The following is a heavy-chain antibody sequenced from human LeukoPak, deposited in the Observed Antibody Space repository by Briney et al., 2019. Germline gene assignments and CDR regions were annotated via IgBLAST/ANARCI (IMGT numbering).Heavy chain of an antibody. CDR2: IHYSGST. J-gene: IGHJ4*02. CDR3: ARGRFSYGYPYYFDY. CDR1: GGSVSSGSYY. D-gene: IGHD5-18*01. Sequence: SETLSLTCTVSGGSVSSGSYYWSWIRQPPGKGLEWIGYIHYSGSTNYNPSLKSRVTISVDTSKNQFSLKLSSVTAADTAVYYCARGRFSYGYPYYFDYWGQGTLVTVSS. V-gene: IGHV4-61*01.